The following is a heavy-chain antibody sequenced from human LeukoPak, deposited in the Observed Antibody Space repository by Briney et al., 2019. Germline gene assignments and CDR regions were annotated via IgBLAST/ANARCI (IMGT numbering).Heavy chain of an antibody. Sequence: GGSLRLSCAASGFTFSSYSMNWVRQAPGKGLEWVSSISSSSSYIYYADPVKGRFTISRDNAKNSLYLQMNSLRAEDTAVYYCARDRGGNSDFDYWGQGTLVTVSS. CDR2: ISSSSSYI. V-gene: IGHV3-21*01. CDR1: GFTFSSYS. D-gene: IGHD4-23*01. CDR3: ARDRGGNSDFDY. J-gene: IGHJ4*02.